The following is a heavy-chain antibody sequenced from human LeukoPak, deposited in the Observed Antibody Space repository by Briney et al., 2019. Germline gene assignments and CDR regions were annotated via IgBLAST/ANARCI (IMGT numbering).Heavy chain of an antibody. D-gene: IGHD6-19*01. J-gene: IGHJ4*02. V-gene: IGHV7-4-1*02. CDR1: VYTFTSYA. CDR3: ARESSGWSNFDY. CDR2: INTNTGNP. Sequence: ASVKVSCKASVYTFTSYAMNWVRQAPGQGLDWMGCINTNTGNPTYAQGFTGRFVFSLHTSVSTAYLHISSLKAEDTAVYYCARESSGWSNFDYWGQGTLVTVSS.